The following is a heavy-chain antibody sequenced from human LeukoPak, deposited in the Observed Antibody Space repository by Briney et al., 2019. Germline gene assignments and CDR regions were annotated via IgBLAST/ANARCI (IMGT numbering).Heavy chain of an antibody. CDR3: AKDLRIAVADGGMDV. CDR1: GFTLDDYA. V-gene: IGHV3-9*01. J-gene: IGHJ6*02. CDR2: ISWNSGSI. Sequence: PGGSLRLSCAASGFTLDDYAMHGVRHAPGKGLERGSGISWNSGSIGYADSVKGRFTISRDNAKNSLYLQMNSLRGEDTALYYCAKDLRIAVADGGMDVWGQGTTVTVPS. D-gene: IGHD6-19*01.